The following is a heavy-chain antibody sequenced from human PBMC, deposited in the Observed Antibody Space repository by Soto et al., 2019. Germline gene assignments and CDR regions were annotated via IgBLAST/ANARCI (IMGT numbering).Heavy chain of an antibody. V-gene: IGHV4-59*01. CDR1: GGSISSYY. Sequence: QVQLQESGPGLVKPSETLSLTCTVSGGSISSYYWSWIRQPPGKGLEWIGYIYYSGSTNYNPSLKSRVTISVDTSKNKFSLKLSSVTAADTAVYYCARGRDYIWGSYRFVPAGVWFDPWGQGTLVTVSS. CDR2: IYYSGST. J-gene: IGHJ5*02. CDR3: ARGRDYIWGSYRFVPAGVWFDP. D-gene: IGHD3-16*02.